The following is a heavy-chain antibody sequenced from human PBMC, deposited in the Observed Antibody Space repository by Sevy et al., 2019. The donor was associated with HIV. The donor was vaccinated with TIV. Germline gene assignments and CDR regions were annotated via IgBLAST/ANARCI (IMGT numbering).Heavy chain of an antibody. Sequence: GGSLRLSCAASGFTFSSYAMSWVRQAPGKGLEWVSAISGSGGSTYYADSVKGRFTISRDNSKNTLYLQMNSLRAEDTAVYYCAKVGIVGATTQDLVAFDIWGQGTMVTVSS. CDR1: GFTFSSYA. CDR2: ISGSGGST. V-gene: IGHV3-23*01. D-gene: IGHD1-26*01. CDR3: AKVGIVGATTQDLVAFDI. J-gene: IGHJ3*02.